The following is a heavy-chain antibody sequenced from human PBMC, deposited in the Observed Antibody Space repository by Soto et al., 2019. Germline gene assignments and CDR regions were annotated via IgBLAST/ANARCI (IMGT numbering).Heavy chain of an antibody. CDR2: IYYSGST. CDR3: ARDSTGGILDY. J-gene: IGHJ4*02. Sequence: SETLSLTCTVSGGSISSGGYYWSWIRQHPGKGLEWIGYIYYSGSTYYNPSLKSRVTISVDTSKNQFSLKLSSVTAADTAVYYCARDSTGGILDYWGQGTLVTVSS. V-gene: IGHV4-31*03. CDR1: GGSISSGGYY. D-gene: IGHD3-16*01.